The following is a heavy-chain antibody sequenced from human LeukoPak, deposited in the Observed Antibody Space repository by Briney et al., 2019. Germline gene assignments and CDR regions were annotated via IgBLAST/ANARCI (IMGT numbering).Heavy chain of an antibody. D-gene: IGHD6-13*01. J-gene: IGHJ5*02. CDR1: GFTFSSYA. CDR3: AKDQGSVAAAVSWFDP. Sequence: GGSLRLSCAASGFTFSSYAMSWVRQAPGKGLEWVSAINGSGGSTYYADSVKGRFTISRDNSKNTLYLQMNSLRAEDTAVYYCAKDQGSVAAAVSWFDPWGQGTLVTVSS. V-gene: IGHV3-23*01. CDR2: INGSGGST.